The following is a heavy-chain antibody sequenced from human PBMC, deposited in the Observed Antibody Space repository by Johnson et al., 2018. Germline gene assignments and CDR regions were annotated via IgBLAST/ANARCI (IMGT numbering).Heavy chain of an antibody. CDR1: GFTFSSYS. V-gene: IGHV3-21*01. J-gene: IGHJ3*02. CDR3: ARLGSSGDAFDI. CDR2: ISSSSSYI. D-gene: IGHD3-22*01. Sequence: EVQLVESGGGLVKPGGSLRLSCAASGFTFSSYSMNWVRQAPGKGLEWVSSISSSSSYIYYADSVKGRFTISRDNAKNELYLQMNSLGAEDTAVYFCARLGSSGDAFDIWGQGTMVTVSS.